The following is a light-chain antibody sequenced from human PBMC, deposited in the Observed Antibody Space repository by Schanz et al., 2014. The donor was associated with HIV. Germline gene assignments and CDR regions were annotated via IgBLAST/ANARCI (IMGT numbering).Light chain of an antibody. V-gene: IGLV2-14*03. J-gene: IGLJ2*01. CDR2: DVS. Sequence: QSVLTQPASVSGSPGQSITISCTGTSSDVGGYNYLSWYQHHPGKAPKLMIYDVSNRPSGVSNRFSGSKSGNTASLTISGLQAEDEADYYCSSYTSSSTPVFGGGTKLTVL. CDR3: SSYTSSSTPV. CDR1: SSDVGGYNY.